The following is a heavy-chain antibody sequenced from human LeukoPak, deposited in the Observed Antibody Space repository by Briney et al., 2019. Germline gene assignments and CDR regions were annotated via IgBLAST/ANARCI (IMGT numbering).Heavy chain of an antibody. V-gene: IGHV1-46*01. Sequence: RASVKVSCKASGYTFTSYYTHWVRQAPGQGLEWMGIINPSGGSTSYAQKFQGRVTMTRDMSTSTVYMELSSLRSEDTAVYYCARDGSGSYAKKYFDYWGQGTLVTVSS. CDR2: INPSGGST. D-gene: IGHD3-10*01. J-gene: IGHJ4*02. CDR1: GYTFTSYY. CDR3: ARDGSGSYAKKYFDY.